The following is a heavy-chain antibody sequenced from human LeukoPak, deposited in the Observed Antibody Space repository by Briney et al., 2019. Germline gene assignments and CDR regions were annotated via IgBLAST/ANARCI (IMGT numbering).Heavy chain of an antibody. Sequence: SMKVSCKASGYTFTKYGISWVRQAPGQGLEWVGGITAAHKDTSYAQKFQGRVTVTTDTSTNTASMELRSLRSDDTAVYYCAISYNYDSSPYFDEAFDIWGQGTEATVSS. J-gene: IGHJ3*02. D-gene: IGHD3-22*01. CDR2: ITAAHKDT. CDR3: AISYNYDSSPYFDEAFDI. V-gene: IGHV1-18*01. CDR1: GYTFTKYG.